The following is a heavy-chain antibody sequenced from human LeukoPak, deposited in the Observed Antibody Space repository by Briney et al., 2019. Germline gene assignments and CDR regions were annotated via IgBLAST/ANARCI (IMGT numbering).Heavy chain of an antibody. J-gene: IGHJ4*02. Sequence: GGSLRLSCAASGFTFSDYYMSWIRQAPGKGLDWVSAISGSGGSTYYADSVKGRFTISRDNLQNTLYLQMNSLRAEDTAVYYCAKDRVVAGIEFDFRGQGTLVTVSS. D-gene: IGHD2-15*01. V-gene: IGHV3-23*01. CDR3: AKDRVVAGIEFDF. CDR1: GFTFSDYY. CDR2: ISGSGGST.